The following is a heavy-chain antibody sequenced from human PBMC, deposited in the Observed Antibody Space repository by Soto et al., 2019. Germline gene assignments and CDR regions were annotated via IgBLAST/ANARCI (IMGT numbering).Heavy chain of an antibody. D-gene: IGHD2-2*01. V-gene: IGHV1-18*01. J-gene: IGHJ6*02. CDR2: ISAYNGNT. Sequence: QVRLVQSAAEVKKPGASVRVSCKASGYTFSNYGITWVRQAPGQGLEWMGWISAYNGNTHFAQKFQGRVTMTTDTPKTTAFMELRSLRSDDTAVYYCARIAACSITTCSFPTRFHMRGYYYYYGMDVWGPGTTVTVSS. CDR1: GYTFSNYG. CDR3: ARIAACSITTCSFPTRFHMRGYYYYYGMDV.